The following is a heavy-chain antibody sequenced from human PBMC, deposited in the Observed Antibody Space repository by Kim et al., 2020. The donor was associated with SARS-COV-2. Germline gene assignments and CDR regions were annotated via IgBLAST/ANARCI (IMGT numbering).Heavy chain of an antibody. J-gene: IGHJ4*02. CDR3: ATRGNSGSYQYFDY. Sequence: ADSVSGRFTISRDNSKNTLYLQMNSLRDDDTAVYYCATRGNSGSYQYFDYWGQGTLVTVSS. V-gene: IGHV3-30*02. D-gene: IGHD1-26*01.